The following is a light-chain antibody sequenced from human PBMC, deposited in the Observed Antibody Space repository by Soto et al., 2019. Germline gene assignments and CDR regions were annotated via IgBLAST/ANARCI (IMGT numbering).Light chain of an antibody. CDR2: GNS. CDR1: SSNIGAGYD. J-gene: IGLJ1*01. Sequence: QSVLTQPPSVSGSPGQRVTISCTGSSSNIGAGYDVHWYQQLPGTAPKLLIHGNSNRPSGVPDRFSGSKSGTSASLAITGLQAEDEADYYCQPYDSSLSGYVFGTGTKVTVL. V-gene: IGLV1-40*01. CDR3: QPYDSSLSGYV.